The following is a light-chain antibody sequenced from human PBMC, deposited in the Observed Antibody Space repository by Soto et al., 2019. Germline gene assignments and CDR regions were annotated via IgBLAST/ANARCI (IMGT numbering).Light chain of an antibody. V-gene: IGKV1-39*01. J-gene: IGKJ4*01. CDR1: QSISNY. Sequence: DIQMTQSPSSVSASVGDRVTITCRASQSISNYLNWYQQKPGKAPKLLIYAASSLQSGVPSRFSGSGSGTDFSLTISSLQLEDFATYSCQQSHSMPLTFGGGTRVEIK. CDR3: QQSHSMPLT. CDR2: AAS.